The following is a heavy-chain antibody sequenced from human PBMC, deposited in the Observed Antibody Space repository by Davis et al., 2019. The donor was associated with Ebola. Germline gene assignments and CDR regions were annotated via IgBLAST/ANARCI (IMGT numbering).Heavy chain of an antibody. CDR2: ISWNSGSI. D-gene: IGHD3-10*01. CDR3: AKDISPGITSYYYYGMDV. Sequence: GGSLRLSCAASGFTFDDYAMHWVRQPPGKGLEWVSGISWNSGSIGYADSVKGRFTISRDNAKNSLYLQMNSLRAEDTALYYCAKDISPGITSYYYYGMDVWGKGTTVTVSS. CDR1: GFTFDDYA. V-gene: IGHV3-9*01. J-gene: IGHJ6*04.